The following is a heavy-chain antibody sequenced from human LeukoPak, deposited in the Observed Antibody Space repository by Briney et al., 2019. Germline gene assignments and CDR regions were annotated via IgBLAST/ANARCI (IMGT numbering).Heavy chain of an antibody. CDR2: IYRCGST. D-gene: IGHD6-19*01. CDR1: GCTLSSFA. V-gene: IGHV3-66*01. CDR3: VSLSRGIAVARDY. J-gene: IGHJ4*02. Sequence: GWSLPLTRASRGCTLSSFAMSWLRQATSRGVDGVSVIYRCGSTYYAHSVNGRFTISRDNSKSTLYLQMDSLRAENPAVYYGVSLSRGIAVARDYWGQGTLGTVSS.